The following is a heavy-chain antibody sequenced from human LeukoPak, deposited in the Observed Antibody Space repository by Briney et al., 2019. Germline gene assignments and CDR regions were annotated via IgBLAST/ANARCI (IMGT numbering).Heavy chain of an antibody. Sequence: ASVEVSCKASGYTFTGYYMHWVRQAPGQGLEWMGWINPNSGGTNYAQKFQGRVTMTRDTSISAAYMELSRLRSDDTAVYYCARGLVATMRGYYYYMDVWGKGTTVTVSS. CDR2: INPNSGGT. D-gene: IGHD5-12*01. J-gene: IGHJ6*03. CDR1: GYTFTGYY. V-gene: IGHV1-2*02. CDR3: ARGLVATMRGYYYYMDV.